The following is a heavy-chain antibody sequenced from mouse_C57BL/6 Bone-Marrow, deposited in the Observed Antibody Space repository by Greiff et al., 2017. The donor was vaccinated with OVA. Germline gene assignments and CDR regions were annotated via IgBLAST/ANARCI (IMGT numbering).Heavy chain of an antibody. V-gene: IGHV3-6*01. CDR2: ISYDGSN. CDR1: GYSITSGYY. J-gene: IGHJ1*03. CDR3: ARDLHWYFDV. Sequence: EVKLVESGPGLVKPSQSLSLTCSVTGYSITSGYYWNWIRQFPGNKLEWMGYISYDGSNNYNPSLKNRISITRDTSKNQFFLKLNSVTTEDTATYYCARDLHWYFDVWGTGTTVTVSS.